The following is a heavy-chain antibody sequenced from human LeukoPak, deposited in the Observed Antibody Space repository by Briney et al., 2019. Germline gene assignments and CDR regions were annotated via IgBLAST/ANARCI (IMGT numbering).Heavy chain of an antibody. V-gene: IGHV1-2*06. CDR1: GYTFTGYY. CDR2: INPNSGVT. CDR3: ARAAVVGFDY. D-gene: IGHD1-26*01. J-gene: IGHJ4*02. Sequence: ASVKVSCKASGYTFTGYYMHWVRQAPGQGLEWMGRINPNSGVTNYAQKFQGRVTMTRDTSISTAYIYLSRMRSDDPAVYYCARAAVVGFDYWGQGTLVTVSS.